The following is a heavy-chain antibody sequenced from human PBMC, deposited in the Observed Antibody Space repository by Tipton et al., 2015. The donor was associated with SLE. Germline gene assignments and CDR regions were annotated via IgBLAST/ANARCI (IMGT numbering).Heavy chain of an antibody. Sequence: SLRLSCAASGFTFSSYSMNWVRQAPGKGLEWVSYISSSSSTIYYADSVKGRFTISRDNAKNSLYLQMNSLRAEETAVYYCARDLPSSSWYGEIDYGGQGTLVAVSS. V-gene: IGHV3-48*01. CDR1: GFTFSSYS. CDR3: ARDLPSSSWYGEIDY. CDR2: ISSSSSTI. D-gene: IGHD6-13*01. J-gene: IGHJ4*02.